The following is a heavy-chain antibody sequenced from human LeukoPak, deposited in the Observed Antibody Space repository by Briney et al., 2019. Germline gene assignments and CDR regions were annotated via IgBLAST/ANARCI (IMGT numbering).Heavy chain of an antibody. CDR3: AKDLSPLYYYYGMDV. Sequence: GGSLRLSCAASGFTFSSYAMSWVRQAPGKGLEWVSGISGSGGSTYYADSVKGRFTISRDNSKNTLYLQMNSLSAEDTAVYYCAKDLSPLYYYYGMDVWGQGTTVTVSS. V-gene: IGHV3-23*01. CDR2: ISGSGGST. CDR1: GFTFSSYA. J-gene: IGHJ6*02.